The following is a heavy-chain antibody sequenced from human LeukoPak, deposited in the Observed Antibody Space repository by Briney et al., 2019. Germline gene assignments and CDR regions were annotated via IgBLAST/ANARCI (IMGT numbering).Heavy chain of an antibody. CDR3: TTAATPGYSYGYDTYYYYYYMDV. CDR2: IKSKTDGGTT. Sequence: GGSLRLSCAASGFTFSNAWMSWVRQAPGKGLEWVGRIKSKTDGGTTDYAAPVKGRFTISRDDSKNTLYLQMNSLKTEDTAVYYCTTAATPGYSYGYDTYYYYYYMDVWGKGTTVTVSS. CDR1: GFTFSNAW. V-gene: IGHV3-15*01. J-gene: IGHJ6*03. D-gene: IGHD5-18*01.